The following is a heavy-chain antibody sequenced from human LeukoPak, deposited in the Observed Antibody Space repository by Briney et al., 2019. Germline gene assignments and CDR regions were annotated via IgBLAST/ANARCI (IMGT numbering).Heavy chain of an antibody. CDR1: GITLSNYG. CDR2: ISSRGDST. D-gene: IGHD6-19*01. Sequence: GGSLRLSCAVSGITLSNYGMSWVRQVPGRGLEWVSTISSRGDSTHVADSVKGRFTISRDNSKNSLYLQMNTVRAEDTAVYYCVKGPRPDITVAHTVENWGQGTLVTVSS. J-gene: IGHJ4*02. V-gene: IGHV3-23*01. CDR3: VKGPRPDITVAHTVEN.